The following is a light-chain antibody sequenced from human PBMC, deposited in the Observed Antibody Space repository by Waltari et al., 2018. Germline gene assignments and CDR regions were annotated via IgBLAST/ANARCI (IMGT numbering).Light chain of an antibody. V-gene: IGLV1-51*01. Sequence: QSVLTQPPSVSAAPGQKVTISCSGSSSNIGNNYVSWYQQLPGTAPKLLIYDNNTLPSGIPARFSGSKSGTSATLGITGLQTGDEADDYCGTWDSSLSAVVFGGGTKLTVL. CDR1: SSNIGNNY. CDR3: GTWDSSLSAVV. CDR2: DNN. J-gene: IGLJ2*01.